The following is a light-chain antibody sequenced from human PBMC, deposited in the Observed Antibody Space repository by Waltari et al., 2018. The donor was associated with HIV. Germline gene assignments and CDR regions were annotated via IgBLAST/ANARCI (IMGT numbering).Light chain of an antibody. J-gene: IGLJ2*01. CDR1: RRDVESYNL. CDR2: EVT. CDR3: CSYAGSRSVV. Sequence: QSALTQPASVSGSPGQSITISCTGTRRDVESYNLVSWYQQHPGKAPKLIIYEVTKRPSGVPNRFSGSKSGNTASLTISGLQTEDEADYYCCSYAGSRSVVFGGGTMLTVL. V-gene: IGLV2-23*02.